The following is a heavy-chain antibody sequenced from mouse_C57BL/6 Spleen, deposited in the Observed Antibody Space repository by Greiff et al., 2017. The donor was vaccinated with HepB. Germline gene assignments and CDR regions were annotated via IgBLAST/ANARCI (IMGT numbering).Heavy chain of an antibody. Sequence: EVQGVESGGGLVKPGGSLKLSCAASGFTFSSYAMSWVRQTPEKRLEWVATISDGGSYTYYPDNVKGGFTISRDNAKNNLYLQMSHLKSEDTAMYYCAREYYGSSGYAMDYWGQGTSVTVSS. J-gene: IGHJ4*01. CDR2: ISDGGSYT. CDR1: GFTFSSYA. D-gene: IGHD1-1*01. V-gene: IGHV5-4*01. CDR3: AREYYGSSGYAMDY.